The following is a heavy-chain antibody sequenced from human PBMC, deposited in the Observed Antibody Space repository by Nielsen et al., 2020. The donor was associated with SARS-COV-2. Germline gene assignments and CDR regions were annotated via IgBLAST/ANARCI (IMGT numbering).Heavy chain of an antibody. CDR2: IWYDGSNK. D-gene: IGHD6-13*01. Sequence: GGSLRLSCAASGFTFSNYGMPWVRQAPGKGLAWVAVIWYDGSNKYYADSVKGRFTISRDNSKNTLYLQMNSLRAEDTAVYYCCSSSSPRDAFDIWGQGTMVTVSS. CDR1: GFTFSNYG. CDR3: CSSSSPRDAFDI. V-gene: IGHV3-33*01. J-gene: IGHJ3*02.